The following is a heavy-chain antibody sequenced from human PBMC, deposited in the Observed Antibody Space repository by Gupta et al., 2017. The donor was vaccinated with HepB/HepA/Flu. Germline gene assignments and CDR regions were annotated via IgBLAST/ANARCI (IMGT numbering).Heavy chain of an antibody. D-gene: IGHD6-13*01. V-gene: IGHV1-69*04. CDR1: GGTFSSYA. CDR3: ARGDLSSSWTVDY. J-gene: IGHJ4*02. Sequence: QVQLVQSGAEVKKPGYSVKVSCKASGGTFSSYAISWVRQAPGQGLEWMGRIIPILGIANYAQKFQGRVTITADKSTSTAYMELSSLRSEDTAVYYCARGDLSSSWTVDYWGQGTLVTVSS. CDR2: IIPILGIA.